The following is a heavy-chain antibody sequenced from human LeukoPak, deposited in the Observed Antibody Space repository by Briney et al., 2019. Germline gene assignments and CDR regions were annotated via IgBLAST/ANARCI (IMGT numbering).Heavy chain of an antibody. J-gene: IGHJ3*02. CDR3: ARVLVGGSYYEKWHAFDI. Sequence: NSSETLSLTCTVSGGSISSGDYYWSWIRQPPGKGLEWIGYIYYSGSTYYNPSLKSRVTISVDTSKNQFSLKLSSVTAADTAVYYFARVLVGGSYYEKWHAFDIWGQGTMVTVSS. V-gene: IGHV4-30-4*08. CDR1: GGSISSGDYY. CDR2: IYYSGST. D-gene: IGHD1-26*01.